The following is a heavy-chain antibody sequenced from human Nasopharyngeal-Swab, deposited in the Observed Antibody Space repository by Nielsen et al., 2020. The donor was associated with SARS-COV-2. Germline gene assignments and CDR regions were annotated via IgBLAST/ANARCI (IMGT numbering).Heavy chain of an antibody. D-gene: IGHD7-27*01. V-gene: IGHV3-11*04. CDR3: ARDRANWDFDY. J-gene: IGHJ4*02. CDR2: ISGSGGTI. Sequence: GESLKISCAASGFTFSDYYMSWIRHAPGKGLVYISYISGSGGTIYYGDSMKGRFTISRDNAKNSLYLQMNSLRAEDTAVYYCARDRANWDFDYWGQGTLVTVSS. CDR1: GFTFSDYY.